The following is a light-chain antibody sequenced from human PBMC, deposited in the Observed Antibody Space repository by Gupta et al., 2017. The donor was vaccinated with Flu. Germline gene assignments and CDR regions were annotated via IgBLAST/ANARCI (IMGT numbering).Light chain of an antibody. CDR1: SSDVGGYNY. Sequence: QSALTQPASVSGSPGQSITISCTGTSSDVGGYNYVSWYQQYTGKAPKLMLNEVSNLPSGVSTRLSGSKPGNTASLTISGLQDEDEADYYCSSYTSSSTLVFGGGTKLTVL. V-gene: IGLV2-14*01. J-gene: IGLJ2*01. CDR2: EVS. CDR3: SSYTSSSTLV.